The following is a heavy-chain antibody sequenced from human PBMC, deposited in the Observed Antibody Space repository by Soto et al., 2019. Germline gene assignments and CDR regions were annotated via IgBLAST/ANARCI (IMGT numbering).Heavy chain of an antibody. CDR1: GGSISSYY. Sequence: SETLSLTCTVSGGSISSYYWSWIRQPPGKGLEWIGYIYYSGSTNYNPSLRSRVTISVDTSKNQFSLKLSSVTAADTAVYYCARLRVITFGGVIAPDAFDIWGQGTMVTVSS. V-gene: IGHV4-59*08. CDR2: IYYSGST. CDR3: ARLRVITFGGVIAPDAFDI. D-gene: IGHD3-16*02. J-gene: IGHJ3*02.